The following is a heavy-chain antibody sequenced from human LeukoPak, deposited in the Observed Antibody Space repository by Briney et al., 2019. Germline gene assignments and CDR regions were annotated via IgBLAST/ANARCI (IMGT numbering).Heavy chain of an antibody. CDR3: AKNSISTSSIYYYYMDV. D-gene: IGHD3-9*01. J-gene: IGHJ6*03. V-gene: IGHV3-53*01. Sequence: GGSLRLSCAASGFTFSSYSMNWVRQAPGKGLEWVSAIYRGGNPYYADSVKGRFTISRDNSKNTLYLQMNSLRAEDTAVYFCAKNSISTSSIYYYYMDVWGKGTTVTVSS. CDR1: GFTFSSYS. CDR2: IYRGGNP.